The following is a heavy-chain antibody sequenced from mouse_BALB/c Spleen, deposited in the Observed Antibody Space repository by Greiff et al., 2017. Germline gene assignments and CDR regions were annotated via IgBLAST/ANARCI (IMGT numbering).Heavy chain of an antibody. J-gene: IGHJ3*01. CDR2: INPSNGGT. CDR3: TSSYDGYSWFAY. V-gene: IGHV1S81*02. CDR1: GYTFTSYY. D-gene: IGHD2-3*01. Sequence: VQLQQPGAELVKPGASVKLSCKASGYTFTSYYMYWVKQRPGQGLEWIGGINPSNGGTNFNEKFKSKATLTVDKSSSTAYMQLSSLTSEDSAVYYCTSSYDGYSWFAYWGQGTLVTVSA.